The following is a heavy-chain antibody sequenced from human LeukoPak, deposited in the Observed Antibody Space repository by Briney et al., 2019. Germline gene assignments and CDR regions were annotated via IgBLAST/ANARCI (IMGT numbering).Heavy chain of an antibody. CDR3: VGQWGAFRHLDY. V-gene: IGHV4-59*08. J-gene: IGHJ4*02. CDR1: GGSISSYY. D-gene: IGHD1-26*01. CDR2: IYYSGST. Sequence: SETLSLTCTVSGGSISSYYWSWIRQPPGKGLEWIGYIYYSGSTNYNPSLKSRVTISVDTSKNQFSLKLSSVTAADTAVYYCVGQWGAFRHLDYWGQGILVTVSS.